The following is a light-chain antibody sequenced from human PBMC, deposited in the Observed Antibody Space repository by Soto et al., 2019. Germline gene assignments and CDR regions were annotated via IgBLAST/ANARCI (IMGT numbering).Light chain of an antibody. Sequence: QSVLTQPPSVSAAPGQKVTISCSGSSSNIGNNYVSWYQQLPGTAPKLLIYDNNKRPSGIPDRFSGSKSGTSATLGITGLQTGDEADYYCGTWDSSLSAYGLGTGTKLTV. CDR3: GTWDSSLSAYG. CDR2: DNN. CDR1: SSNIGNNY. V-gene: IGLV1-51*01. J-gene: IGLJ1*01.